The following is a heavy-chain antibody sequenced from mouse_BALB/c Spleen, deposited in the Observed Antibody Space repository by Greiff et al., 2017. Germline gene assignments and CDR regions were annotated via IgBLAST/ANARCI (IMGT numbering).Heavy chain of an antibody. Sequence: QVQLQQSGPGLVAPSQSLSITCTVSGFSLTDYGVSWIRQPPGKGLEWLGVIWGGGSTYYNSAIKSRLSISKDNSKSQVFLKMNSLQTDDTAMYYCAKLHRYHYYFDYWGQGTTLTVSS. J-gene: IGHJ2*01. CDR1: GFSLTDYG. CDR3: AKLHRYHYYFDY. CDR2: IWGGGST. D-gene: IGHD2-14*01. V-gene: IGHV2-6-5*01.